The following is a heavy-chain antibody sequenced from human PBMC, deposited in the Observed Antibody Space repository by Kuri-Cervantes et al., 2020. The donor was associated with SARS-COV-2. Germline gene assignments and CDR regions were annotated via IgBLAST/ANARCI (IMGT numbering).Heavy chain of an antibody. CDR2: INAGNGNT. CDR3: AREKLWFGESYYYYYGMDV. CDR1: GYTFTSYA. V-gene: IGHV1-3*01. Sequence: ASVKVSCKASGYTFTSYAMHWVRQAPGQRLEWMGWINAGNGNTKYSQKFQGRVTITGDTSASTAYMELSSLRSEDTAVYYCAREKLWFGESYYYYYGMDVWGQGTTVTVSS. D-gene: IGHD3-10*01. J-gene: IGHJ6*02.